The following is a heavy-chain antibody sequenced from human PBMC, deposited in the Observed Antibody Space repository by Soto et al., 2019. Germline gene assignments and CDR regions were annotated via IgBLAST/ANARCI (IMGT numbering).Heavy chain of an antibody. CDR3: TTDRWEIYGSGSYYIPYLYYFDY. Sequence: GGSLRLSCAASGFTFSNAWMSWVRQAPGKGLEWVGRIKSKTDGGTTDYAAPVKGRFTISRDDSKNTLYLQMNSLKTEDTAVYYCTTDRWEIYGSGSYYIPYLYYFDYWGQGTLVTVSS. D-gene: IGHD3-10*01. J-gene: IGHJ4*02. CDR2: IKSKTDGGTT. V-gene: IGHV3-15*01. CDR1: GFTFSNAW.